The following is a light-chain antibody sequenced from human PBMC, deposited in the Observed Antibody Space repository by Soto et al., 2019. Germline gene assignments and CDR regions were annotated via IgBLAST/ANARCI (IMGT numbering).Light chain of an antibody. V-gene: IGKV3-20*01. Sequence: ENVLTQSRGTLSLSPGERATLSCRASQSLNSNFLAWYQRKPGQAPRLLIFDTSSRASGIPDRFSGSGSGTDFTLTINSLEPEDFAVYYCQQYDSSPGTFGQGTKVDIK. CDR2: DTS. CDR1: QSLNSNF. J-gene: IGKJ1*01. CDR3: QQYDSSPGT.